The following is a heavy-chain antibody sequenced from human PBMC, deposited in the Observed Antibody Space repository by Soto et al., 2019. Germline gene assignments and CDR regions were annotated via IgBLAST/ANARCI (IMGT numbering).Heavy chain of an antibody. D-gene: IGHD3-10*01. J-gene: IGHJ6*02. CDR3: ASLMVRGPQHYYYGMDV. CDR2: ISSSSSTI. Sequence: GGSLRLSCAASGFTFSSYSMNWVRQAPGKGLEWVSYISSSSSTIYYADSVKGQFTISRDNAKNSLYLQMNSLRDEDTAVYYCASLMVRGPQHYYYGMDVWGQGTTVTVSS. CDR1: GFTFSSYS. V-gene: IGHV3-48*02.